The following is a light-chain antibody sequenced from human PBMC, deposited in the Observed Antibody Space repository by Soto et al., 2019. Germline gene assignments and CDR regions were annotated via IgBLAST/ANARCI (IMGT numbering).Light chain of an antibody. CDR3: CSYAGSYTYWE. CDR1: SSDVGGYNY. CDR2: DVN. Sequence: QSALTQPRSVSGSPGQSATISCTGTSSDVGGYNYVSWYRQHPGKAPKLMIYDVNKRPSGVPDRFSGSKSGNTASLTISGPQSEDEADYYCCSYAGSYTYWEFGGGTKLTVL. V-gene: IGLV2-11*01. J-gene: IGLJ3*02.